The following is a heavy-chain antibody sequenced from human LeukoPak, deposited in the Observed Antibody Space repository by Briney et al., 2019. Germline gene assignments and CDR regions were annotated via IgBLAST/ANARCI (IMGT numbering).Heavy chain of an antibody. J-gene: IGHJ5*02. Sequence: GVSLRLSCVPSLFSFSSYFLLWVGQAPRRGREWVSCVSGSGDSKHYAHSVKGRFTLSRDNSKNTLYFEVNSLRAEDTAVYSCAKGRGINHYQWYDPWGQGTLVTVSS. V-gene: IGHV3-23*01. CDR1: LFSFSSYF. CDR3: AKGRGINHYQWYDP. CDR2: VSGSGDSK. D-gene: IGHD3-10*01.